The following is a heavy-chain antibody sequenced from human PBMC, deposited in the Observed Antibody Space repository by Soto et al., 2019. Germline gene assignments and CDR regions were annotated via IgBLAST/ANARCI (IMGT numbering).Heavy chain of an antibody. CDR1: GFSFSNYN. Sequence: SLRLSCAASGFSFSNYNMNWVLQSPGKGLEWVSHITDGLTKHYADFVQGRFTISRDNAKNSLYLELTDLRDDDTAVYYCARDTSHGVTIGGLDSWGQGTLVTVSS. J-gene: IGHJ4*02. V-gene: IGHV3-48*02. CDR3: ARDTSHGVTIGGLDS. D-gene: IGHD3-16*01. CDR2: ITDGLTK.